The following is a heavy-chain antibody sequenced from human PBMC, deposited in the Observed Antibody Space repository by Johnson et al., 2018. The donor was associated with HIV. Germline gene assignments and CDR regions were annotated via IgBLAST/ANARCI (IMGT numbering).Heavy chain of an antibody. CDR3: AREEGIQLWPRGAFDI. J-gene: IGHJ3*02. Sequence: QVQLVESGGGLVQPGGSLRLSCAASGFTFSSYAMHWVRQAPGKGLAWVAVISSDGSNKYYADSVKGRFTISRDISKNTLFLQMNSLRAEDTAVYYCAREEGIQLWPRGAFDIWGQGTMVTVSS. D-gene: IGHD5-18*01. CDR2: ISSDGSNK. V-gene: IGHV3-30-3*01. CDR1: GFTFSSYA.